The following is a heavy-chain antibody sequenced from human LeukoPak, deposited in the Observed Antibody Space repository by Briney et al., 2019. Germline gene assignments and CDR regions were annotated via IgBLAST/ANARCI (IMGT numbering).Heavy chain of an antibody. V-gene: IGHV4-34*01. D-gene: IGHD3-22*01. CDR3: ARDSSVYDTTGYYGHRIDY. CDR2: INHSRST. J-gene: IGHJ4*02. Sequence: SETLSLTCAVYGGSFSGYYWSSIRQPPGKGQECIGEINHSRSTNYNPSRKSQATIADDTPKNQFSLKVSAVTAADTAVYDCARDSSVYDTTGYYGHRIDYWGQGNLVIVSS. CDR1: GGSFSGYY.